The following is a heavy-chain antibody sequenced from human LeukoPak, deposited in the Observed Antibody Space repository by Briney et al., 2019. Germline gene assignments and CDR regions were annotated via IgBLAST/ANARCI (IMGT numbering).Heavy chain of an antibody. CDR1: GGSFSGYY. CDR3: ARGSHPVTGTLGGYFDP. D-gene: IGHD6-19*01. Sequence: SETLSLTCAVYGGSFSGYYWSWIRQPPGKGLEWIGEINHSGSTNYNPSLKSRVTISLDASNKQFSLRLSSVTAADTAVYYCARGSHPVTGTLGGYFDPWGQGTLVTVSS. J-gene: IGHJ4*02. CDR2: INHSGST. V-gene: IGHV4-34*01.